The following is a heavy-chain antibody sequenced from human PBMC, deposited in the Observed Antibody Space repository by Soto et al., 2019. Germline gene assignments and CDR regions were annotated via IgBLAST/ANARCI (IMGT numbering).Heavy chain of an antibody. V-gene: IGHV4-31*03. CDR1: GGSISSGGYY. CDR3: ARDRVIVVVPGTYDYYGMDV. CDR2: IYYSGST. J-gene: IGHJ6*02. D-gene: IGHD2-2*01. Sequence: LSLTCTVSGGSISSGGYYWSWIRQHTGKGLEWIGYIYYSGSTYYNPSLKSRVTISVDTSKNQFSLKLSSVTAADTAVYYCARDRVIVVVPGTYDYYGMDVWGQGPTVTVSS.